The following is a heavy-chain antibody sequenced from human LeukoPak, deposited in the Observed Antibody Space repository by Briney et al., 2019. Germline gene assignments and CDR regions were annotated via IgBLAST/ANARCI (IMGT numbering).Heavy chain of an antibody. V-gene: IGHV4-34*01. CDR3: ARADIVVVPAAPNWFDP. D-gene: IGHD2-2*01. J-gene: IGHJ5*02. Sequence: KASETLSLTCAVYGGSFSGYYWSWIRQPPGKGLEWMGEINHSGSTNYNPSLKSRVTISVDTSKNQFSLKLSSVTAADTAVYYCARADIVVVPAAPNWFDPWGQGTLVTVSS. CDR2: INHSGST. CDR1: GGSFSGYY.